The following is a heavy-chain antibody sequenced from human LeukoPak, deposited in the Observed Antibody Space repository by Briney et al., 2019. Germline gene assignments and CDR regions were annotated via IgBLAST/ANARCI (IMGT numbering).Heavy chain of an antibody. CDR3: ATYRQVLLPFES. CDR1: GFTFSSYS. CDR2: ISSSSTYI. D-gene: IGHD2-8*02. J-gene: IGHJ4*02. V-gene: IGHV3-21*04. Sequence: GGSLRLSCAASGFTFSSYSMNWVRQAPGEGLEWVSSISSSSTYIYYADSVKGRFTISRDNAKNSLYLQMNSLRAEDTAIYYCATYRQVLLPFESWGQGTLVTVSS.